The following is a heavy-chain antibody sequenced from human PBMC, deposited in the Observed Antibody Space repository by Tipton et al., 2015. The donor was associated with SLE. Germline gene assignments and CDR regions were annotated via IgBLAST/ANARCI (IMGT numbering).Heavy chain of an antibody. CDR1: GFTFSSYS. CDR3: ARDPSGYSGLDY. J-gene: IGHJ4*02. CDR2: ISSSSSYT. D-gene: IGHD5-12*01. Sequence: SLRLSCAASGFTFSSYSMNWVRQAPGKGLEWVSSISSSSSYTNYADSVKGRFTISRDNAKNSLYLQMNSLRAEDTAVYYCARDPSGYSGLDYWGQGTLVTVSS. V-gene: IGHV3-21*01.